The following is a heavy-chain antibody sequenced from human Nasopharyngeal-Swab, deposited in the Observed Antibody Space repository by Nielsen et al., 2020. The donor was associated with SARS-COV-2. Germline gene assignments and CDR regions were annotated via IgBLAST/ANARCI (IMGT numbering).Heavy chain of an antibody. CDR3: VKDYPELVGSSSIFDY. CDR1: GFTFSGYA. J-gene: IGHJ4*02. CDR2: INSPGGT. Sequence: GGSLRLSCAASGFTFSGYAMSWVRQAPGKGMEWVSGINSPGGTYYRDSVKGRFTLSKDNSQNTLYLQMDSLRAEDTAIYYCVKDYPELVGSSSIFDYWGQGIQVTGSS. D-gene: IGHD3-10*01. V-gene: IGHV3-23*01.